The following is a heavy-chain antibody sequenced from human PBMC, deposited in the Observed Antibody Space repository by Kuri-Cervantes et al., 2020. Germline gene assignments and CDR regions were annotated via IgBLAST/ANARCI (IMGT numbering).Heavy chain of an antibody. CDR3: ARVGRTALVRASNWFDP. V-gene: IGHV1-69*13. CDR2: IIPIFGTA. Sequence: SVKVSCKASGGTFSSYAISWVRQAPGQGLEWMGGIIPIFGTANYAQKFQGRVTITADESTSTAYMELSSLRSEDTAVYYCARVGRTALVRASNWFDPWGQGTLVTVPQ. CDR1: GGTFSSYA. D-gene: IGHD1-26*01. J-gene: IGHJ5*02.